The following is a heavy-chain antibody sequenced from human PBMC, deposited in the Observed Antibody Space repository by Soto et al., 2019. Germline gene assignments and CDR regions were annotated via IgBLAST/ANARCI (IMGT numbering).Heavy chain of an antibody. Sequence: SETLSLTCAVYGGSFTRYCLSWIRQPTGKGLEWIGEINHSGSIEYNPSLKRRVTISVDTSKKQFSLKLRSVNAADTAVYYCASSYDFWSAYQDRWFDPWGQGILVTVSS. V-gene: IGHV4-34*01. D-gene: IGHD3-3*01. CDR2: INHSGSI. J-gene: IGHJ5*02. CDR1: GGSFTRYC. CDR3: ASSYDFWSAYQDRWFDP.